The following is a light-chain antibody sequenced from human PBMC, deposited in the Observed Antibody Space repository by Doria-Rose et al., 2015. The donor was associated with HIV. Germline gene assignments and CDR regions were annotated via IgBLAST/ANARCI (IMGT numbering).Light chain of an antibody. J-gene: IGKJ1*01. CDR1: QDIRND. V-gene: IGKV1-6*01. CDR2: AAS. Sequence: TQPPSSLSASVGDKVTITCRASQDIRNDLGWYQQKPGKAPKLLISAASSLQSGVPSRFSGSASGTDFTLTISSLQPEDFATYYCLQEYNSPWTFGQGTKV. CDR3: LQEYNSPWT.